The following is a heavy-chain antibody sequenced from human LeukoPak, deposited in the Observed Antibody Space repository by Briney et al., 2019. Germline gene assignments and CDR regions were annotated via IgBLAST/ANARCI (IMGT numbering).Heavy chain of an antibody. CDR3: ARGGSSSTWYVVDY. CDR1: GFTFSSYS. Sequence: GGSLRLSCAASGFTFSSYSMNWVRQAPGKGLEWVSSISSSSSYIYYADSVKGRFTISRDNAKNSLYLQMNSLRADDTSVYYCARGGSSSTWYVVDYWGQGTLVTVSS. J-gene: IGHJ4*02. CDR2: ISSSSSYI. D-gene: IGHD6-13*01. V-gene: IGHV3-21*01.